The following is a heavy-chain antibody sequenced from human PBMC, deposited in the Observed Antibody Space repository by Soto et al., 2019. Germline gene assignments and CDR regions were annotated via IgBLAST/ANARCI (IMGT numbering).Heavy chain of an antibody. D-gene: IGHD6-13*01. Sequence: QTLSLTCAISGDSVSSNSAAWNWIRQSPSRGLEWLGRTYYRSKWYNDYAVSVESRITINPDTSKNQFSLQLNSVTPEDTAVYYCARDLTASSLDYYYGMDVWGQGTTVTVSS. CDR1: GDSVSSNSAA. CDR2: TYYRSKWYN. J-gene: IGHJ6*02. V-gene: IGHV6-1*01. CDR3: ARDLTASSLDYYYGMDV.